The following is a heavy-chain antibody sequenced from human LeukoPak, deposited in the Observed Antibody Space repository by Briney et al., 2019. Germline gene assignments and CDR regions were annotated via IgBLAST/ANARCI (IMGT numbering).Heavy chain of an antibody. J-gene: IGHJ3*02. V-gene: IGHV3-72*01. CDR2: IRRKTNSYTT. D-gene: IGHD3-22*01. Sequence: GGSLRLSCAASGFTFSDYYMDWVRQAPGKGLEWVGRIRRKTNSYTTEYAASVKGRFTVSREESKTSLYLQMNSLRAEDTAVYYCAREGYYYDSSGYYVDAFDIWGQGTMVTVSS. CDR3: AREGYYYDSSGYYVDAFDI. CDR1: GFTFSDYY.